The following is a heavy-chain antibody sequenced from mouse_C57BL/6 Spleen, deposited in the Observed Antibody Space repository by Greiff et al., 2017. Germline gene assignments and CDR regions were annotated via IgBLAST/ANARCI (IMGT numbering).Heavy chain of an antibody. J-gene: IGHJ3*01. V-gene: IGHV1-82*01. CDR3: AREGDYDEAGFAY. CDR1: GYAFRSSW. CDR2: IYPGDGDI. Sequence: QVQLQQSGPELVKPGASVKISCKASGYAFRSSWMNWVQQRPGKGLECLGRIYPGDGDINYNGKFKGKATLSADKSTSTAFLQLSSLTSDDYAVYYCAREGDYDEAGFAYWGQGTLVTVSA. D-gene: IGHD2-4*01.